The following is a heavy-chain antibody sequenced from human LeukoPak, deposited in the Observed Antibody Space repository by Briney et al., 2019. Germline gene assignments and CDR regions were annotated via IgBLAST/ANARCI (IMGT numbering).Heavy chain of an antibody. D-gene: IGHD3-16*02. J-gene: IGHJ4*02. CDR2: ISSSSSTI. CDR1: GFTFSSYS. Sequence: GGSLRLSCAASGFTFSSYSMNWVRQAPGKGLEWVSYISSSSSTIYYADSVKGRFTISRDNSKNTLYLQMNSLRAEDTAVYYCTKGTLTFGGVIVQPFDYWGQGTLVTVSS. CDR3: TKGTLTFGGVIVQPFDY. V-gene: IGHV3-48*01.